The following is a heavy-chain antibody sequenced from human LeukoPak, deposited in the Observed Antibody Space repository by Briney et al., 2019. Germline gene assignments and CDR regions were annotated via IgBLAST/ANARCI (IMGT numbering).Heavy chain of an antibody. D-gene: IGHD3-16*01. CDR1: GGSISSYY. CDR3: ARLGDTPFDY. CDR2: IYHSGST. J-gene: IGHJ4*02. V-gene: IGHV4-59*08. Sequence: SETLSLTCTVSGGSISSYYWSWIRQPPGKGLEWIGYIYHSGSTDYNPSLKSRVTISVDTSKSQFSLKLTSVTAADTAVYYCARLGDTPFDYWGQGTLVTVSS.